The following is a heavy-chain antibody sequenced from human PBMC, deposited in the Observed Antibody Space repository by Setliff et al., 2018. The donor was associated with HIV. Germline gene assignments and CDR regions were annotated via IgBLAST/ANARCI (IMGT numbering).Heavy chain of an antibody. CDR3: GTSRKDWGPDGFDI. CDR2: IDSGDET. Sequence: GSLRLSCAASGLIVSGKWIGWARQGPGKGLEWVSMIDSGDETYSADSVKGRFAISRDSSANTVFLHMHNLGAEDTAIYYCGTSRKDWGPDGFDICGRGTMVTVSS. CDR1: GLIVSGKW. V-gene: IGHV3-66*02. J-gene: IGHJ3*02. D-gene: IGHD7-27*01.